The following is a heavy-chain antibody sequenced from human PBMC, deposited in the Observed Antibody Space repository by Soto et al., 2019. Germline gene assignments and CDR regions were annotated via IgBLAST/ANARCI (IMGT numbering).Heavy chain of an antibody. J-gene: IGHJ4*02. CDR2: ISYDGSNK. D-gene: IGHD1-26*01. CDR1: GFAFSSYA. CDR3: ARVNPDPTNPYSGSYYDY. V-gene: IGHV3-30*04. Sequence: GGSLRLSCAASGFAFSSYAMHWVRQAPGKGLEWVAVISYDGSNKYYAGSVKGRFTISRDNSKNTLYLQMNSLRAEDTAVYYCARVNPDPTNPYSGSYYDYWGQGTLVTVSS.